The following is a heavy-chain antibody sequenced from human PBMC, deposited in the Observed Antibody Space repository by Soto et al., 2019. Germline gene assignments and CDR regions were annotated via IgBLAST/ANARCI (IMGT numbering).Heavy chain of an antibody. CDR1: IGSISSSDYC. CDR3: ARHVESTITNYWYFDEIDY. V-gene: IGHV4-39*01. D-gene: IGHD5-12*01. J-gene: IGHJ4*02. CDR2: IHNTGSA. Sequence: QLQLQESGPGLVKPSETLSLTCTVSIGSISSSDYCWAWIRQPPGKGLEWLGTIHNTGSAYYNASLKSRVTISRDTSKNQFSLSLTSVTAADTAIYYCARHVESTITNYWYFDEIDYWGQGILVTVSS.